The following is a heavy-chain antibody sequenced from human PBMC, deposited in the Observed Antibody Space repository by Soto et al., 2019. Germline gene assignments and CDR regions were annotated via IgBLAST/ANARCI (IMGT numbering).Heavy chain of an antibody. Sequence: ASVKVSCKTSGYTFYSYDITWVRQAPGQGLEWMGTTSVYNGDSNVAQNLQGRVTMTIDKSTATAYMDLKNLASDDTAVYYCARARATVTTERALGYWGQGTLVTVSS. J-gene: IGHJ4*02. CDR3: ARARATVTTERALGY. V-gene: IGHV1-18*01. D-gene: IGHD4-17*01. CDR2: TSVYNGDS. CDR1: GYTFYSYD.